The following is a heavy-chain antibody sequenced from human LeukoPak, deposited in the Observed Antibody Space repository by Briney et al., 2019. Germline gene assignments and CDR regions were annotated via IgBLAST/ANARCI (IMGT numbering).Heavy chain of an antibody. CDR2: VYNSGNT. CDR1: GASISSYY. J-gene: IGHJ4*02. V-gene: IGHV4-59*01. Sequence: PSETLSLTRTVSGASISSYYWSWIRQPPGKGLEWIGYVYNSGNTNYNPSLKSRVSMSVDTSKNQFSLKLSSVTAADTAVYYCARGRWLDFWGQGTLVTVSS. CDR3: ARGRWLDF. D-gene: IGHD4-23*01.